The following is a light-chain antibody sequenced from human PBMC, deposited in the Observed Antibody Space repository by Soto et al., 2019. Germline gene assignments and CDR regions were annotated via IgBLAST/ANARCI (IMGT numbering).Light chain of an antibody. J-gene: IGKJ5*01. CDR3: QHYDSSPIT. CDR1: QSVSSSN. CDR2: DAS. V-gene: IGKV3-20*01. Sequence: IVMTQSPATLSVSPGERATLSCRASQSVSSSNLAWYQQKPGQAPRLLIYDASNRATGIPDRFSGGGSGTDFTLTISRLAPEDFAQYYCQHYDSSPITFAQGTRLEI.